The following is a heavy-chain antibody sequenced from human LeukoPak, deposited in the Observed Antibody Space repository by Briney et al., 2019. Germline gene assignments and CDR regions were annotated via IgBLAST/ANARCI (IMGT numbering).Heavy chain of an antibody. Sequence: ASVKVSRKTSGYGFSTYGISWVRQAPGQGLEWLGWISVDNGNTNYAQKFQDRVTITTDTSTSTVYMELTSLKSDDTAVYYCARDRSNSEYWGQGTLVTVFS. CDR1: GYGFSTYG. J-gene: IGHJ4*02. D-gene: IGHD1-26*01. V-gene: IGHV1-18*01. CDR3: ARDRSNSEY. CDR2: ISVDNGNT.